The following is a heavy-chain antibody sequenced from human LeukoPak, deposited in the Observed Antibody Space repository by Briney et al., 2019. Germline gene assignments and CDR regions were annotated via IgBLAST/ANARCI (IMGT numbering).Heavy chain of an antibody. J-gene: IGHJ4*02. CDR3: ARLYCGADCSIDY. D-gene: IGHD2-21*02. CDR2: IYYSGST. V-gene: IGHV4-59*12. Sequence: SETLSLTCTVSGGSISSYYWSWIRQPPGKGLEWIGYIYYSGSTNYNPSLKSRVTISVDTSKNQFSLKVTSVTAADTAVYYCARLYCGADCSIDYWGQGTLVTVFS. CDR1: GGSISSYY.